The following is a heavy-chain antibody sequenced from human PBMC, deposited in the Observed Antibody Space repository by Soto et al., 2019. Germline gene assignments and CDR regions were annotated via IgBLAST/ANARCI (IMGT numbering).Heavy chain of an antibody. V-gene: IGHV3-23*01. CDR2: ISNSGSEI. CDR1: GFTFSSYG. CDR3: VRRGYNWQFSDY. Sequence: PGGSLRLSCAASGFTFSSYGMSWVRQAPGKGLEWVSRISNSGSEIFYAASVKGRFTISRDSSKNTLYLEMSSLRPEDTAVYYCVRRGYNWQFSDYWGQGTLVTVSS. D-gene: IGHD6-25*01. J-gene: IGHJ4*02.